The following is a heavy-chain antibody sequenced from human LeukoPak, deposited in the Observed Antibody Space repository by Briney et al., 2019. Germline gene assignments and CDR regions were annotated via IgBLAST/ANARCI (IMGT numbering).Heavy chain of an antibody. V-gene: IGHV3-9*01. CDR3: CGGYQHYMDV. J-gene: IGHJ6*03. CDR1: GFNFDEYA. Sequence: QTGGSLRLSCAASGFNFDEYAMHWVRQAPGKGLEWVSGITWNSDNIDYADSVKGRFTISRDNAKNSLYLQMNSLRADDTALYYCCGGYQHYMDVWGKGTTVTISS. D-gene: IGHD2-2*01. CDR2: ITWNSDNI.